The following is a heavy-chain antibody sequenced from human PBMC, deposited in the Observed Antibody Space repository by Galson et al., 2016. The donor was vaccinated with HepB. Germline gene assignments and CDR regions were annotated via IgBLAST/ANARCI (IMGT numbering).Heavy chain of an antibody. Sequence: SLRLSCAVSGFILNHYDMHWVRQAPGKGLEWVAGISSDAGDKDFADNVKDRLTIARDTSDNTLYLQMNSLRADDAAVYYCARAASPNDNGWPPWFDHWGQGTLVTVSS. CDR1: GFILNHYD. CDR3: ARAASPNDNGWPPWFDH. CDR2: ISSDAGDK. V-gene: IGHV3-30*04. J-gene: IGHJ5*02. D-gene: IGHD6-19*01.